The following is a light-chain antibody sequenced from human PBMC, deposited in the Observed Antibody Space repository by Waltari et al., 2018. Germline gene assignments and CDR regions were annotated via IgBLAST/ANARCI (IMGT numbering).Light chain of an antibody. V-gene: IGKV1-12*01. J-gene: IGKJ5*01. Sequence: DIQMTQSPSSMSASVGARITVTCRASQVIGTWLAWYQQKPGKASNLLIYEASHLQSGVSPRFSGSGSGTDFTLTISSLQPEDSATYFCQQSYSSPRVTFGQGTRLEIK. CDR2: EAS. CDR3: QQSYSSPRVT. CDR1: QVIGTW.